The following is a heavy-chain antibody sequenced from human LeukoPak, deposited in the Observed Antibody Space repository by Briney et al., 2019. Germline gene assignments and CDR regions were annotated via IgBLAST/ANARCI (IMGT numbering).Heavy chain of an antibody. CDR2: ISSSGSTI. Sequence: GGSLRLPCAASGFTFSDYYMSWIRQAPGKGLEWVSYISSSGSTIYYADSVKGRFTISRDNAKNSLYLQMNSLRAEDTAVYYCARDNSGSFSDLDIWGQGTMVTVSS. J-gene: IGHJ3*02. D-gene: IGHD1-26*01. V-gene: IGHV3-11*01. CDR1: GFTFSDYY. CDR3: ARDNSGSFSDLDI.